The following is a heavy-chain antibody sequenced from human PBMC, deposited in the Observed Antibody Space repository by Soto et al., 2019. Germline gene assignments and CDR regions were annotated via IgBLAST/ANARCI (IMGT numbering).Heavy chain of an antibody. D-gene: IGHD2-2*01. CDR1: GFNFRTYS. CDR2: ISSSTTAI. J-gene: IGHJ6*02. Sequence: PGGSLRLSCAASGFNFRTYSMNWVRQAPGKGLEWVSYISSSTTAIYYADSVKGRFTISRDNAKNSLYLQMNSLRDEDTAVYYSARKWDSSYFYGMDVWGQGTTVTVSS. CDR3: ARKWDSSYFYGMDV. V-gene: IGHV3-48*02.